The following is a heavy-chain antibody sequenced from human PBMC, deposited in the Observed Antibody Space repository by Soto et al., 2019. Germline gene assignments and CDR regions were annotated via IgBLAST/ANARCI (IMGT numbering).Heavy chain of an antibody. CDR1: GYTFTSYA. V-gene: IGHV1-3*01. Sequence: QVQLVQSGAEVKKPGASVKVSCKASGYTFTSYAMHWVRQAPGQRLEWMGWINAGNGNTKYSQKFQGRVTITRDTSASTAYMGLSGLRSDDTAVYSCARDLGFGLSDYWGQGTRVTVSS. CDR3: ARDLGFGLSDY. CDR2: INAGNGNT. D-gene: IGHD3-10*01. J-gene: IGHJ4*02.